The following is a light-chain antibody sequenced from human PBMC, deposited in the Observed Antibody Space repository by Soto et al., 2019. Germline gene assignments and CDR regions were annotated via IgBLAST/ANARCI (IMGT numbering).Light chain of an antibody. Sequence: EIVMTQSPATLSVSPGERATLSCRASQSVSSNLAWYQQKPGQAPRLLIYGVSTRATDIPARFSGSGSGTEFTLTISSLQPDDFATYYCQQYNSYSRTFGQGTKVDI. V-gene: IGKV3-15*01. CDR1: QSVSSN. CDR3: QQYNSYSRT. J-gene: IGKJ1*01. CDR2: GVS.